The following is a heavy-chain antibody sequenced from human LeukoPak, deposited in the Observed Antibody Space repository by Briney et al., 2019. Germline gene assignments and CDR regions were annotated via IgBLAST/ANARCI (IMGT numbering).Heavy chain of an antibody. CDR2: ISGSGGST. J-gene: IGHJ4*02. V-gene: IGHV3-23*01. CDR3: AKDLITMVREANSRAGDY. Sequence: GGSLRLSCAASGFTFSSYAMSWVRQAPGKGLEWVSAISGSGGSTYYADSVKGRFTISRDNSKNTLYLQMNSLRAEDTAVYYCAKDLITMVREANSRAGDYWGQGTLVTVSS. D-gene: IGHD3-10*01. CDR1: GFTFSSYA.